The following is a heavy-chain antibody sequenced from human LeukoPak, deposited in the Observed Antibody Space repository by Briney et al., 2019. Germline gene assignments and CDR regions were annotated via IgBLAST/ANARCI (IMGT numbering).Heavy chain of an antibody. CDR3: AREHCSSTSCPIKYYYYGMDV. V-gene: IGHV1-46*01. Sequence: GASVTVSCKASGYTFTSYYMHWVRQAPGQGLEWMGIINPSGGSTSYAQKFQGRVTMTRDTSTSTVYMELSSLRSEDTAVYYCAREHCSSTSCPIKYYYYGMDVWGQGTTVTVSS. J-gene: IGHJ6*02. CDR1: GYTFTSYY. CDR2: INPSGGST. D-gene: IGHD2-2*01.